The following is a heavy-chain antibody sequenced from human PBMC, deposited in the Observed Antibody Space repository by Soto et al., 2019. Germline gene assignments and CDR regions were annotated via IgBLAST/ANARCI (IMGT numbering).Heavy chain of an antibody. Sequence: GGSLRLSCAASGFTFSSYAMHWVRQAPGKGLVWVAVISYDGSNKYYADSVKGRFTISRDNSKNTLYLQMNSLRAEDTAVYYCARGWLGQQLLADYWGQGTLVTVSS. CDR3: ARGWLGQQLLADY. CDR2: ISYDGSNK. D-gene: IGHD6-19*01. CDR1: GFTFSSYA. J-gene: IGHJ4*02. V-gene: IGHV3-30-3*01.